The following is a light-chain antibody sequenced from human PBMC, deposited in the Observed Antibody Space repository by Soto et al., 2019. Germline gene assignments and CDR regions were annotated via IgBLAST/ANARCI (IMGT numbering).Light chain of an antibody. CDR1: QSVSSN. Sequence: EIVMTQSPATLSVSPGEGATLSCRARQSVSSNLTWYQQKPGQAPRLLIYGASTRATGVPARFSGSGSGTEFTLTISSLQSEDVAVYYCQQYNEWWTFGQGTQVEIK. CDR3: QQYNEWWT. CDR2: GAS. V-gene: IGKV3-15*01. J-gene: IGKJ1*01.